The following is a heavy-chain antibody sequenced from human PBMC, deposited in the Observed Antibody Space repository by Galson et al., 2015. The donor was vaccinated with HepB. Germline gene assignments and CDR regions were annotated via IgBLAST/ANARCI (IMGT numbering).Heavy chain of an antibody. J-gene: IGHJ6*02. V-gene: IGHV6-1*01. Sequence: CAISGDSVSSNSAAWYWIRQSPSRGLEWLGRTYYRAKWYNDYAVSVRGRITINPDTSKIQFSLHLNFVTPEDTAVYYCARLARTIYYYGMNVWGQGTTVTVSS. CDR2: TYYRAKWYN. CDR3: ARLARTIYYYGMNV. CDR1: GDSVSSNSAA. D-gene: IGHD6-6*01.